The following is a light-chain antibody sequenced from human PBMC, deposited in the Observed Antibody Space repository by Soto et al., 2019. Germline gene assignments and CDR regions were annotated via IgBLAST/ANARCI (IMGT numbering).Light chain of an antibody. J-gene: IGLJ2*01. CDR1: SSDVGGYNY. CDR3: SSYPSSSPLVV. CDR2: DVS. Sequence: QSALTQPASVSGSPGQSITISCTGTSSDVGGYNYVSWYQQHPGKAPKLMIYDVSNRPSGVSNRFSGSKSGNTASLTISGLQVEDEADYSSSSYPSSSPLVVFGGGTKL. V-gene: IGLV2-14*01.